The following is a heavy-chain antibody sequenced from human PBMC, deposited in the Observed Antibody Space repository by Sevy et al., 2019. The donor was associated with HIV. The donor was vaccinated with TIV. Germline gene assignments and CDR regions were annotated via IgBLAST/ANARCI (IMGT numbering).Heavy chain of an antibody. J-gene: IGHJ4*02. V-gene: IGHV3-23*01. D-gene: IGHD3-10*01. CDR2: ISYSGSTT. Sequence: GGFLRLSCAASGFTFNTYAMTWVRQAPGKGLEWFSAISYSGSTTHYADSVKGRFTISRDNSKNILYLQMNSLRAEDTAVYYSAKDRISGSYYSGDFDYWGQGTLVTVSS. CDR1: GFTFNTYA. CDR3: AKDRISGSYYSGDFDY.